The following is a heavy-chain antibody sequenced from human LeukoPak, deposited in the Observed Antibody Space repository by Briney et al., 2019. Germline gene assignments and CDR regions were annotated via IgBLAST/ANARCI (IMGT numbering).Heavy chain of an antibody. CDR3: ARGNYGSGSSPLDY. Sequence: GSLRLSCAAPGFTFSNHWMHWVRQVPGKGLVWVSRINSDGTKRNYADSVKGRLTISRDNAKNTLYLQMNSLRAEDTAVYYCARGNYGSGSSPLDYWGQGTLVTVSS. CDR1: GFTFSNHW. V-gene: IGHV3-74*01. CDR2: INSDGTKR. J-gene: IGHJ4*02. D-gene: IGHD3-10*01.